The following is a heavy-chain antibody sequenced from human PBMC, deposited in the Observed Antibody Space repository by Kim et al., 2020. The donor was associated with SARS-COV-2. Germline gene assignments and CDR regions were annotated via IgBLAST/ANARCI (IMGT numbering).Heavy chain of an antibody. CDR1: GFTFTSSA. D-gene: IGHD3-10*01. CDR2: IVVGSGNT. Sequence: SVKVSCKASGFTFTSSAVQWVRQARGQRLEWIGWIVVGSGNTNYAQKFQERVTITRDMSTSTAYMELSSLRSEDTAVYYCAADRYGELRFDYWGQGTLVTVSS. J-gene: IGHJ4*02. CDR3: AADRYGELRFDY. V-gene: IGHV1-58*01.